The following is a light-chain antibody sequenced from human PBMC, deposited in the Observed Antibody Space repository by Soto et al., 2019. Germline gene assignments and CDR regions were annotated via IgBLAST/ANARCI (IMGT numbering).Light chain of an antibody. J-gene: IGKJ2*01. CDR1: QSVSSN. CDR3: QQYNNWPPL. Sequence: EIVMTQSPATLSVSPGERATLSCRASQSVSSNLAWYQQKPGQAPRLLINGASTRATGIPARFSGSGSGTEFTLTTNSLQSEDFAVYYCQQYNNWPPLFGQGTNLEIK. CDR2: GAS. V-gene: IGKV3-15*01.